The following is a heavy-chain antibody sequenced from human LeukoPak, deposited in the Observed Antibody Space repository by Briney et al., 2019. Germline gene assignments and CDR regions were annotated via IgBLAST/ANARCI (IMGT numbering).Heavy chain of an antibody. V-gene: IGHV3-21*01. CDR2: ISSSSSYI. CDR3: ASFRFSAAAAYDY. J-gene: IGHJ4*02. CDR1: GFTFSSYS. D-gene: IGHD6-13*01. Sequence: GGSLRLSCAASGFTFSSYSMNWVRQAPGKGLEWVSSISSSSSYIYYADSVKGRFTISRDNAKNSLYLQMNSLRAEDTAVYYCASFRFSAAAAYDYWGQGTLVTVSS.